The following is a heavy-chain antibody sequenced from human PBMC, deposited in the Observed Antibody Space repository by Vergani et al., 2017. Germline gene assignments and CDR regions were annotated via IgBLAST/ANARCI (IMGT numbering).Heavy chain of an antibody. CDR1: GFTFSSYA. CDR3: AKIGSRLNYMDV. V-gene: IGHV3-23*04. CDR2: ISGSGGST. D-gene: IGHD3-16*01. Sequence: VHLVESGGGVVQPGRSLRLSCVVSGFTFSSYAMSWVRQAPGKGLEWVSAISGSGGSTYYADSVKGRFTISRDNSKNTLYLQMNSLRAEDTAVYYCAKIGSRLNYMDVWGKGTTVTVSS. J-gene: IGHJ6*03.